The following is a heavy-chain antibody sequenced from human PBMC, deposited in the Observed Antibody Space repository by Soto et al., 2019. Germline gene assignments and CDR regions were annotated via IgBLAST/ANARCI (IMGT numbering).Heavy chain of an antibody. CDR3: ARCLGTNYGSGSYYAFDI. D-gene: IGHD3-10*01. CDR1: GYTFTGYY. J-gene: IGHJ3*02. Sequence: ASVKVSCKASGYTFTGYYMHWVRQAPGQGLEWMGWINPNSGGTNYAQKFQGWVTMTRDTSISTAYMELSRLRSDDTAVYYCARCLGTNYGSGSYYAFDIWGQGTMVTVSS. CDR2: INPNSGGT. V-gene: IGHV1-2*04.